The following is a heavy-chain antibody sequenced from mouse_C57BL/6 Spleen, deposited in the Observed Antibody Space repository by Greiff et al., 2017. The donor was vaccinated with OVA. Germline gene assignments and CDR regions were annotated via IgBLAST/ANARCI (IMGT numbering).Heavy chain of an antibody. CDR1: GYTFTDYY. CDR2: INPNNGGT. J-gene: IGHJ2*01. Sequence: EVQLQQPGPELVKPGASVKISCKASGYTFTDYYMNWVKQSHGKSLEWIGDINPNNGGTSYNQKFKGKATLTVDKSSSTAYMELRSLTSEDSAVYYCARDRAGTSGYWGQGTTLTVSS. CDR3: ARDRAGTSGY. V-gene: IGHV1-26*01. D-gene: IGHD4-1*01.